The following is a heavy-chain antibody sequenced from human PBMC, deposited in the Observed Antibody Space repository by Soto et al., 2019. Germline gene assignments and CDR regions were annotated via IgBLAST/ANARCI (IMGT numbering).Heavy chain of an antibody. D-gene: IGHD5-18*01. CDR3: ARDVRRVQRGYSCGGLDY. CDR1: GGTFSSYA. CDR2: IIPIFGTA. V-gene: IGHV1-69*05. J-gene: IGHJ4*02. Sequence: ASVKVSCKASGGTFSSYAISWVRQAPGQGLEWMGGIIPIFGTANYAQKFQGRVTMTTDTSTSTAYMELRSLRSDDTAVYYCARDVRRVQRGYSCGGLDYWGQGTLVTVSS.